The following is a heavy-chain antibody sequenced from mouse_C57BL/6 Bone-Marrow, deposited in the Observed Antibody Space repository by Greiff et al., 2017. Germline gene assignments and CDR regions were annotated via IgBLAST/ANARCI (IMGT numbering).Heavy chain of an antibody. CDR2: IHPNSGST. V-gene: IGHV1-64*01. D-gene: IGHD1-1*01. CDR1: GYTFTSYW. J-gene: IGHJ1*03. Sequence: QVQLKQPGAELVKPGASVKLSCKASGYTFTSYWMHWVKQRPGQGLEWIGMIHPNSGSTNYNEKFKSKATLTVDKSSSTAYMQLSSLTSEDSAVYYCARGGYYGSSLDVWGTGTTVTVSS. CDR3: ARGGYYGSSLDV.